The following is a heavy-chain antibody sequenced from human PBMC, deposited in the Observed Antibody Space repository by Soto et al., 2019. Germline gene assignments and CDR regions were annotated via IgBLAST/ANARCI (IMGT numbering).Heavy chain of an antibody. Sequence: ASVKVSCKASGYTFTSYGINWVRQAPGQGLEWMGWIRINSGNTNYAQRLQGRVTMTTDTSTSTAYMELRSLRSDDTAMYYCARGTNRYCSSTSCQTNYYYYYMDVWGKGTTVTVSS. CDR1: GYTFTSYG. D-gene: IGHD2-2*01. CDR2: IRINSGNT. J-gene: IGHJ6*03. V-gene: IGHV1-18*01. CDR3: ARGTNRYCSSTSCQTNYYYYYMDV.